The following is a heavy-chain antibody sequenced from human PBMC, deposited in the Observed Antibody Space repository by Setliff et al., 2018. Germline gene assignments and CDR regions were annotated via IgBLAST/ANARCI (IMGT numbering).Heavy chain of an antibody. J-gene: IGHJ5*02. CDR3: VKDMRDYNFWSGYYDRSNWVDP. CDR1: GYTFVSYA. CDR2: ISGLGSNT. Sequence: GASVKVSCKASGYTFVSYALSWVRQTPGQGLEWVSGISGLGSNTYYADSVKGRFTISRDNSKNTVYLQMNSLRAEDTAVYYCVKDMRDYNFWSGYYDRSNWVDPWGPGTQVTVSS. V-gene: IGHV3-23*01. D-gene: IGHD3-3*01.